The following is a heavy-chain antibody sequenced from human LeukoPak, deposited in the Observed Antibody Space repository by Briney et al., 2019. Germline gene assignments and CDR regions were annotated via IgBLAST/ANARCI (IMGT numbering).Heavy chain of an antibody. CDR3: ARDASYDFDY. Sequence: PGGSLRLFCAASGFTFSSYAMHWVRQSPGKGLQWVAVISYTGTYYYYADSVKGRFTISRDNSQNTVYLQMDNLKADDTAVYYCARDASYDFDYWGQGILVTVSS. V-gene: IGHV3-30-3*01. CDR2: ISYTGTYY. D-gene: IGHD1-26*01. CDR1: GFTFSSYA. J-gene: IGHJ4*02.